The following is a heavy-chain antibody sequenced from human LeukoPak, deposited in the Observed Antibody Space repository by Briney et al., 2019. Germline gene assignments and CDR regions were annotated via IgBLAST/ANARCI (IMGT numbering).Heavy chain of an antibody. Sequence: SETLSLTCTVSGGSISSYYWSWIRQPPGKGLEWIGYIYYSGGTNYNPSLKSRVTISVDTSKNQFSLKLSSVTAADTAVYYCARDRRYDFWSGYSPMHWYFDLWGRGTLVTVSS. J-gene: IGHJ2*01. CDR2: IYYSGGT. CDR1: GGSISSYY. D-gene: IGHD3-3*01. V-gene: IGHV4-59*01. CDR3: ARDRRYDFWSGYSPMHWYFDL.